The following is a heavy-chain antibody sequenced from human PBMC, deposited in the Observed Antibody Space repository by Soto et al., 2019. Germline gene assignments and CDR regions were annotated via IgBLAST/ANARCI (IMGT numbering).Heavy chain of an antibody. Sequence: QVQLVQSGAEVKKPGSSVKVSCKASGGTFSSYAISWVRQAPGQGLEWMGGIIPIFGTANYAQKCKGRVTITADKATSTAYMELSSLRSEDTAVYYCARVSGDDGYYYYGMDVWGQGTTVTVSS. CDR2: IIPIFGTA. D-gene: IGHD4-17*01. CDR3: ARVSGDDGYYYYGMDV. CDR1: GGTFSSYA. J-gene: IGHJ6*02. V-gene: IGHV1-69*06.